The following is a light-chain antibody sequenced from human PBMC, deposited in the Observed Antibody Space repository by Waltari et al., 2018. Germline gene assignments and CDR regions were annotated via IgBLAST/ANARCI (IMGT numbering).Light chain of an antibody. Sequence: EIVLTQSPDFQSVTPKEKVTITCRASQRIGGSLHWYQQKPDQSPRLPVKYASQSSSGVPSRFSGSGYGTDFTLTINSLETEDAATYYCHQSNILPRTFGRGTKLEIK. J-gene: IGKJ2*01. V-gene: IGKV6-21*02. CDR2: YAS. CDR1: QRIGGS. CDR3: HQSNILPRT.